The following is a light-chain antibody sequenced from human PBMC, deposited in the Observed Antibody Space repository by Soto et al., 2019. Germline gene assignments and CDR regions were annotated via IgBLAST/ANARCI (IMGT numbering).Light chain of an antibody. J-gene: IGKJ2*01. V-gene: IGKV3-15*01. CDR2: GAS. CDR1: QSVNNN. Sequence: EIILTQSPASLSVSPGERATLSCRASQSVNNNLAWYQQKPGQAPRLLIYGASTRATGIPCRFRGSGSGTEFTLTITSLQSEDFAVYFCQQYNNLPPDTFGQGTKLEIK. CDR3: QQYNNLPPDT.